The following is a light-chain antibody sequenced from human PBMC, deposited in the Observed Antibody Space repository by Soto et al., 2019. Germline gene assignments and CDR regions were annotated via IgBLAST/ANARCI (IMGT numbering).Light chain of an antibody. CDR2: DVN. CDR1: SSDVGSYNF. V-gene: IGLV2-14*03. Sequence: QSVLTQPASVSESPGQTITISCTGTSSDVGSYNFVPWYQHHPGKVPKLIIFDVNNRPSGISNRFSGSKSDNTASLTISGLQAEDEADYYCTSYTNSGTYILGTGTKVTVL. CDR3: TSYTNSGTYI. J-gene: IGLJ1*01.